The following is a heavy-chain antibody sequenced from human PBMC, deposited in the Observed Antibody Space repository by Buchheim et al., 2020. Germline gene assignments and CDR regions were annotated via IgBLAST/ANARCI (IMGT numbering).Heavy chain of an antibody. V-gene: IGHV4-30-2*01. CDR3: ARQGSGSYYFDY. CDR1: GDSIHSGGYS. J-gene: IGHJ4*02. Sequence: HLHLQESGSGLVNPSQTLSLTCAVSGDSIHSGGYSWSWIRQPPGKGLEWIGYIYHSGTTHYNPSLKSRVTMSVDRSKNQVSLKLSSVTAADTAVYYCARQGSGSYYFDYWGQGTL. D-gene: IGHD1-26*01. CDR2: IYHSGTT.